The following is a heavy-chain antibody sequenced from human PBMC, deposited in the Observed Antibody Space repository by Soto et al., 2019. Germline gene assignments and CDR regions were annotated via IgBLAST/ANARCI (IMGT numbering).Heavy chain of an antibody. CDR3: ARETSGIAGAGTALDY. Sequence: GASVKVSCKASGGTFSSYAISWVRPAPGQGLEWMGGIIPIFGTANYAQKFQGRVTITADESTSTAYMELSSLRSEDTAVYYCARETSGIAGAGTALDYWGPGTLVTVSS. CDR1: GGTFSSYA. D-gene: IGHD6-19*01. J-gene: IGHJ4*02. V-gene: IGHV1-69*13. CDR2: IIPIFGTA.